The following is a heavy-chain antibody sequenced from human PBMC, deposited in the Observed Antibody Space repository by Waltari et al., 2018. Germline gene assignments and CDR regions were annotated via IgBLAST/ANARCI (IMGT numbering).Heavy chain of an antibody. CDR3: ARGAYSSSADDAFDI. CDR2: IYTSGST. V-gene: IGHV4-61*02. Sequence: QVQLQESGPGLVKPSQTLSLTCTVSGGSISSGSYYWSWIRQPAGKGLEWIGRIYTSGSTNDNPSLKSRVTRSVDTSKNQFSLKLSSVTAADTAVYYWARGAYSSSADDAFDIWGQGTMVTVSS. CDR1: GGSISSGSYY. J-gene: IGHJ3*02. D-gene: IGHD6-6*01.